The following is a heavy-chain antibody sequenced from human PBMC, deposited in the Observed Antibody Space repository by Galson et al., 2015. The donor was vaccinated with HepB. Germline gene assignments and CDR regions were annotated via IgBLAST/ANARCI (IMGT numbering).Heavy chain of an antibody. D-gene: IGHD5/OR15-5a*01. CDR3: AKSVLEGGHWYFDI. CDR1: GFSFRTYR. J-gene: IGHJ2*01. CDR2: ISSTSTHI. V-gene: IGHV3-21*01. Sequence: SLRLSCAASGFSFRTYRMTWVRQAPGKGLDWFSCISSTSTHIAYTDSVKGRFTISRDNAKSSVYLQMNDLRAEDTAVYFCAKSVLEGGHWYFDIWGRGTLVTVSS.